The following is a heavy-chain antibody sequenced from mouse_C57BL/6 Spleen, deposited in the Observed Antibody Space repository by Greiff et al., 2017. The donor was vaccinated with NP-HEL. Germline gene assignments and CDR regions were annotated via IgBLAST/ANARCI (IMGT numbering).Heavy chain of an antibody. D-gene: IGHD3-1*01. CDR2: IYPGSGNT. Sequence: VQLQQSGAELVRPGASVKLSCKASGYTFTDYYINWVKQRPGQGLEWIARIYPGSGNTYYNEKFKGKATLTAEKSSSTAYMQLSSLTSEDSAVYFCAKGLLLDDWGQGTTLTVSS. V-gene: IGHV1-76*01. CDR1: GYTFTDYY. J-gene: IGHJ2*01. CDR3: AKGLLLDD.